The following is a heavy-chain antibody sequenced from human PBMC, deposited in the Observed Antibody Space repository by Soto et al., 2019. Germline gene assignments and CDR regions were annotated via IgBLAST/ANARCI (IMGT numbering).Heavy chain of an antibody. D-gene: IGHD6-6*01. CDR3: AKASSSSRADFDY. J-gene: IGHJ4*02. Sequence: PGGSLRLSCAASGFTFSSYAMHWVRQAPGKGLEWVAVISYGGSNKYYADSVKGRFTISRDNSKNTLYLQMNSLRAEDTAVYYCAKASSSSRADFDYWGQGTLVTVSS. CDR2: ISYGGSNK. V-gene: IGHV3-30-3*01. CDR1: GFTFSSYA.